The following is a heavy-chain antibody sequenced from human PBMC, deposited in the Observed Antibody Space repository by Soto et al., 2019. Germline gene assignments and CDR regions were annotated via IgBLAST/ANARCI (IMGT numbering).Heavy chain of an antibody. CDR1: GFTFSSYS. Sequence: PGRSLRLSCAASGFTFSSYSMNWVRQAPGKGLEWVSYISSSSSTIYYADSVKGRFTISRDNAKNSLYLQMNSLRAEDTAVYYCRCFSLTPPDFDYGGQGPLVTVSS. D-gene: IGHD3-16*01. V-gene: IGHV3-48*01. J-gene: IGHJ4*02. CDR2: ISSSSSTI. CDR3: RCFSLTPPDFDY.